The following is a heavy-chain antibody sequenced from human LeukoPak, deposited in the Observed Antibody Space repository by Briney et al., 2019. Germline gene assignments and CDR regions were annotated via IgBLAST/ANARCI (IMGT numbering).Heavy chain of an antibody. V-gene: IGHV4-59*12. D-gene: IGHD2-2*01. CDR2: IDYSGST. CDR3: ARLEVGVPAATSRFFDY. Sequence: PSETLSLTCSVSGGSISSYKWSWIRQPPGKGLEWFGNIDYSGSTKYNPSLKSRVTISVDTSKNQFSLKLNSVTAADTAVYFCARLEVGVPAATSRFFDYWGQGTLVTVSS. J-gene: IGHJ4*02. CDR1: GGSISSYK.